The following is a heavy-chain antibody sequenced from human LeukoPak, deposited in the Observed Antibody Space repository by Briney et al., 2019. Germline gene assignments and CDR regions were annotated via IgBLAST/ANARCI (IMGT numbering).Heavy chain of an antibody. CDR3: ARGSHERYFDL. J-gene: IGHJ2*01. Sequence: SVKVSCKASGGTFSSYAISWVRQAPGQGLEWMGRIIPILGIANYAQKFQGRVTITADKSTSTAYMELSSLRSEDTAVYYCARGSHERYFDLWGRGTLVTVSS. V-gene: IGHV1-69*04. CDR1: GGTFSSYA. CDR2: IIPILGIA.